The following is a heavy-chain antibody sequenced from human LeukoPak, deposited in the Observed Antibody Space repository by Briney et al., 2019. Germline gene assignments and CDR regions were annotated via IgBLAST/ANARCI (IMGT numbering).Heavy chain of an antibody. D-gene: IGHD2-2*01. CDR2: IGGSDGITS. V-gene: IGHV3-23*01. J-gene: IGHJ4*02. Sequence: GGSLRLSCAASGFTFSRYGMNWVRQAPGKGLEWVSGIGGSDGITSYYSDSVKGRFAISRDNSRDTMFLQMNSLRAEDTAVYYCAKAGRDIVVVPAAINYWGQGTLVTVSS. CDR1: GFTFSRYG. CDR3: AKAGRDIVVVPAAINY.